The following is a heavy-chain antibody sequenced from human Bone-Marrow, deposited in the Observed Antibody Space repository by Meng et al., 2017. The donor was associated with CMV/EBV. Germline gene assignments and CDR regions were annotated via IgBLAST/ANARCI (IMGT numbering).Heavy chain of an antibody. CDR2: ISGSGGST. J-gene: IGHJ4*02. Sequence: GESLKISCAASGFTFSSYAMSWVRQVPGKGLEWVSVISGSGGSTYYADSVKGRFTISRDNSKNTLFLQMDSLRAEDTAVYYCAKEARYSSSWYGALYDQWGQGTLVTVSS. CDR1: GFTFSSYA. V-gene: IGHV3-23*01. CDR3: AKEARYSSSWYGALYDQ. D-gene: IGHD6-13*01.